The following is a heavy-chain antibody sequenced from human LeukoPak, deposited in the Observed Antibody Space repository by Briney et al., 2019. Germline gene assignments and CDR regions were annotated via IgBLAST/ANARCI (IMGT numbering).Heavy chain of an antibody. D-gene: IGHD6-13*01. CDR2: TYTSGST. CDR3: ARVGEQHHIDY. J-gene: IGHJ4*02. CDR1: GGSISSYD. Sequence: SETLSLTCTVSGGSISSYDWSWIRQPAGKGLEWIGRTYTSGSTNYNPSLKSRVTMSVDMSKNQFSLKLSSMIAADTAVYYCARVGEQHHIDYWGQGTLVTVSS. V-gene: IGHV4-4*07.